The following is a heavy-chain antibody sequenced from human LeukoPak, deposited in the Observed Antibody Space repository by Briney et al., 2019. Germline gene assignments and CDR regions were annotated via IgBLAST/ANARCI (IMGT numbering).Heavy chain of an antibody. J-gene: IGHJ4*02. CDR3: ARIGSWYPPFGYFDY. CDR2: ISYDGGNK. Sequence: GGSLRLSCAASGFTFSSYGMHWVRQAPGKGLEWVAVISYDGGNKYYADSVKGRFTISRDNSKNTLYLQMNSLRAEDTAVYYCARIGSWYPPFGYFDYWGQGTLVTVSS. V-gene: IGHV3-30*19. CDR1: GFTFSSYG. D-gene: IGHD6-13*01.